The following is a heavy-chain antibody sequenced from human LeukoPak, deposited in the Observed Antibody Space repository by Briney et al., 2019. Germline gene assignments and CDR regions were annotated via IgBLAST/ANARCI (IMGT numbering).Heavy chain of an antibody. J-gene: IGHJ3*02. CDR2: IWYDGSNK. CDR1: GFTFSSYG. V-gene: IGHV3-33*01. Sequence: GSLRLSCAASGFTFSSYGMHWVRQAPGKGLEWVAVIWYDGSNKYYADSVKGRFTISRDNSKNTLYLQMNSLRAEDTAVYYCARGDDYSHAFDIWGQGTMVTVSS. CDR3: ARGDDYSHAFDI. D-gene: IGHD4-11*01.